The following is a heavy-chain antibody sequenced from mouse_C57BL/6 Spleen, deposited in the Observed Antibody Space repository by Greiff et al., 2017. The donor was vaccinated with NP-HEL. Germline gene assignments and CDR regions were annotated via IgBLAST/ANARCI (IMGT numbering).Heavy chain of an antibody. CDR2: IHPNSGST. D-gene: IGHD2-1*01. V-gene: IGHV1-64*01. J-gene: IGHJ4*01. Sequence: QVQLKQPGAELVKPGASVKLSCKASGYTFTSYWMHWVKQRPGQGLEWIGMIHPNSGSTNYNEKFKSKATLTVDKSSSTAYMQLSSLTSEDSAVYYCARAGGNYESYYAMDYWGQGTSVTVSS. CDR1: GYTFTSYW. CDR3: ARAGGNYESYYAMDY.